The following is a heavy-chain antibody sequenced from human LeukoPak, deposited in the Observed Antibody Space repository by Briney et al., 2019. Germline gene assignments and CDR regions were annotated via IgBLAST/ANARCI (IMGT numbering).Heavy chain of an antibody. CDR2: ISSNGGST. J-gene: IGHJ1*01. D-gene: IGHD6-13*01. Sequence: TGGSRRLSCSASGFTFSSFAMHWVRQAPGKGLEYGSAISSNGGSTYYADSVKGRFTISRDNSKNTLYLQMSSLRAEDTAVYYCVKSSSSWSQFEYFQHWGQGTLVTVSS. CDR1: GFTFSSFA. CDR3: VKSSSSWSQFEYFQH. V-gene: IGHV3-64D*06.